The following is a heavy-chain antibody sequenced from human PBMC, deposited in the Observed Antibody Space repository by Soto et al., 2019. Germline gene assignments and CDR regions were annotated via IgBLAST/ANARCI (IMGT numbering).Heavy chain of an antibody. CDR1: GGSISSGGYY. CDR2: IYYSGST. V-gene: IGHV4-31*03. D-gene: IGHD1-26*01. J-gene: IGHJ5*02. Sequence: TLSLTCTVSGGSISSGGYYWSWIRQHPGKGLEWIGYIYYSGSTYYNPSLKSRVTISVDTSKNQFSLKLSSVTAADTAVYYCARGSSQGDWFDPWGQGTLVTVSS. CDR3: ARGSSQGDWFDP.